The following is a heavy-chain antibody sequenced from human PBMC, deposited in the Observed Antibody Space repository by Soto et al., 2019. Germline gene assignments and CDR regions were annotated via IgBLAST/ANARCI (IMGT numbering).Heavy chain of an antibody. CDR1: GGSFSGYY. J-gene: IGHJ6*02. CDR2: INHSGST. Sequence: SQTLSLTCAVYGGSFSGYYWSWIRQPPGKGLEWIGEINHSGSTNYNPSLKSRVTISVDTSKNQFSLKLSSVTAADTAVYYCHLWFGDLRDYYGMDVWGQGTTVTVSS. D-gene: IGHD3-10*01. CDR3: HLWFGDLRDYYGMDV. V-gene: IGHV4-34*01.